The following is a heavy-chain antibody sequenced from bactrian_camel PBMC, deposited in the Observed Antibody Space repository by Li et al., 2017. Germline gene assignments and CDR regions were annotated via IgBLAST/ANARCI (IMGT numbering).Heavy chain of an antibody. CDR2: IDSVGRT. Sequence: HVQLVESGGGSVQAGGSLSLSCAASGYTSNMYCVGWFRQAPGKDREWVAQIDSVGRTDYARSVKGRFTISQDNAKNTVYLQMNSLKPEDTAMYYCAADEYNLGLARSYTYWSQGTQ. CDR1: GYTSNMYC. V-gene: IGHV3S53*01. D-gene: IGHD5*01. J-gene: IGHJ4*01. CDR3: AADEYNLGLARSYTY.